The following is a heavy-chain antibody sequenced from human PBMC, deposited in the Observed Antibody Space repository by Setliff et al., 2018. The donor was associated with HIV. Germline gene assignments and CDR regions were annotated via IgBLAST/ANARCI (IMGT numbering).Heavy chain of an antibody. J-gene: IGHJ4*02. V-gene: IGHV4-34*01. CDR2: INPSGST. CDR1: GGSFSGYY. Sequence: SETLSLTCAGFGGSFSGYYWTWIRQPPGKGLEWIGEINPSGSTDYNPSLKSRVTISVDTSKRQFSLKLSSVTAADTAVYYCARGLDYYGSGSYLPLGYWGQGTLVTVSS. D-gene: IGHD3-10*01. CDR3: ARGLDYYGSGSYLPLGY.